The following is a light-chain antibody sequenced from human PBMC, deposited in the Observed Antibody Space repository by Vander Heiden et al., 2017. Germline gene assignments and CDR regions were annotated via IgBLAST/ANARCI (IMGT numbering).Light chain of an antibody. CDR1: SANVGSSR. CDR3: AAWDDSLTGWV. J-gene: IGLJ3*02. CDR2: NNN. V-gene: IGLV1-44*01. Sequence: QSVLTQPPSASGPPGHRVTISCSGSSANVGSSRVNWDQHLPGTAPKLLIYNNNQRPSGVPDRFSGSKSGNSASMAISGLQSEDEADYYCAAWDDSLTGWVFGGGTKLTVL.